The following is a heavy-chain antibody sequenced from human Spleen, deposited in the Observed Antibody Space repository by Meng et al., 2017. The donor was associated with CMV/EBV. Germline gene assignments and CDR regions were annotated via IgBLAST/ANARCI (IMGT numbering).Heavy chain of an antibody. CDR3: AREGKGEYGYYYGMDV. CDR2: IIPIFGTA. D-gene: IGHD4/OR15-4a*01. J-gene: IGHJ6*02. Sequence: SVNVSCKASGGTFSSYAISGVRQAPGQGLEWMGGIIPIFGTANYAQKFQGRVTITTDESTSTAYMELSSLRSEDTAVYYCAREGKGEYGYYYGMDVWGQGTTVTVSS. CDR1: GGTFSSYA. V-gene: IGHV1-69*05.